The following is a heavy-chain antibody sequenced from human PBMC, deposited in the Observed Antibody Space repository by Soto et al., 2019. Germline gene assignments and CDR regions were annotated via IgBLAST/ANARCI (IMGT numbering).Heavy chain of an antibody. CDR1: GGSISSGDYY. D-gene: IGHD1-1*01. CDR2: IYYSGST. J-gene: IGHJ6*02. CDR3: ARDRGRGVVGRQLAPYGMDV. Sequence: LSLTCTVSGGSISSGDYYWSWIRQPPGKGLEWIGYIYYSGSTYYNPSLKSRVTISVDTSKNQFSLKLSSVTAADTAVYYCARDRGRGVVGRQLAPYGMDVWGQGTTVTVSS. V-gene: IGHV4-30-4*01.